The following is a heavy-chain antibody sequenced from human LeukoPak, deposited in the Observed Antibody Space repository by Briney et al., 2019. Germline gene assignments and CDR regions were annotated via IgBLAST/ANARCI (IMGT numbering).Heavy chain of an antibody. V-gene: IGHV3-23*01. CDR3: AIGYDSSGYYYTDD. CDR2: ISGSGDTT. CDR1: GFTFSTYA. J-gene: IGHJ4*02. Sequence: PGRSLRLSCAASGFTFSTYAMSWVRQAPGKGLEWVSGISGSGDTTYYADSVKGRFTISRDNAKNSLYLQMNSLRAEDTAVYYCAIGYDSSGYYYTDDWGQGTLVTVSS. D-gene: IGHD3-22*01.